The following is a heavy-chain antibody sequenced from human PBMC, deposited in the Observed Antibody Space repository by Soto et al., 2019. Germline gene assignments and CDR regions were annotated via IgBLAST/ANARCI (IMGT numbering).Heavy chain of an antibody. V-gene: IGHV1-69*13. J-gene: IGHJ4*02. CDR3: ARDRYCDSSGRSSCFDY. CDR2: IIPIFGTA. Sequence: SVKVSCKASGGTFSSYAISWVRQAPGQGLEWMGGIIPIFGTANYAQKFQGRVTITADESTSTAYMELSSLRSEDTAVYYCARDRYCDSSGRSSCFDYWGQGTLVTVSS. CDR1: GGTFSSYA. D-gene: IGHD3-22*01.